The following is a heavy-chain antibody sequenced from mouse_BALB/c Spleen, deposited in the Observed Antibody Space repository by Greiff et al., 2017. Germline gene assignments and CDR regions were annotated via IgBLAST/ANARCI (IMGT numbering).Heavy chain of an antibody. CDR1: GFTFSSYG. CDR2: ISSGGSYT. J-gene: IGHJ3*01. V-gene: IGHV5-6*01. D-gene: IGHD2-3*01. CDR3: ASLYDGYYGFAY. Sequence: EVQGVESGGDLVKPGGSLKLSCAASGFTFSSYGMSWVRQTPDKRLEWVATISSGGSYTYYPDSVKGRFTISRDNAKNTLYLQMSSLKSEDTAMYYCASLYDGYYGFAYWGQGTLVTVSA.